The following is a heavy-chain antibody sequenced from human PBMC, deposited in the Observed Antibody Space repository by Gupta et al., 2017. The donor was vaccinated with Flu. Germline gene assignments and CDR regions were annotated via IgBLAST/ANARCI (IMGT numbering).Heavy chain of an antibody. CDR2: IRSKAHGGTT. CDR3: TRETGYYFDY. D-gene: IGHD1-14*01. J-gene: IGHJ4*02. V-gene: IGHV3-49*04. Sequence: CTVSGLTFGDYAMSWVRQAPGKGLEWVGFIRSKAHGGTTEYAASVKGRFTISRDDSKSIAYLQMDSLKTEDTAVYYCTRETGYYFDYWGQGTLVTVSS. CDR1: GLTFGDYA.